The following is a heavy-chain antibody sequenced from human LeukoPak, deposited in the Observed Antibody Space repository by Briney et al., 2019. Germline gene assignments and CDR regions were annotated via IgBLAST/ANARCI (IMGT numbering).Heavy chain of an antibody. D-gene: IGHD4-23*01. J-gene: IGHJ4*02. CDR3: ARLPYYGGTVTPFDY. CDR2: INHSGST. CDR1: GGSFSGYY. V-gene: IGHV4-34*01. Sequence: SETLSLTCAVYGGSFSGYYWSWIRQPPGKGLEWIGEINHSGSTYYNPSLKSRVTISVDTSKNQFSLKLSSVTAADTAVYYCARLPYYGGTVTPFDYWGQGTLVTVSS.